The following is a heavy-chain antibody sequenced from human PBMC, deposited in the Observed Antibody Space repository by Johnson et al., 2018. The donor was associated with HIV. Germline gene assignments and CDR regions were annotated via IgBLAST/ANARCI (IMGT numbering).Heavy chain of an antibody. V-gene: IGHV3-30*09. CDR1: GFTFSS. CDR2: ISHDGSHK. Sequence: QEKLVESGGGVVQPGRSLRLSCAASGFTFSSMHWDRQAPGKGLEWVAVISHDGSHKYYADSVKGRFGLSRDISKNMLYLQMNSLRAEDTAVYYCASIDAFDIWGQGTMVTVSS. J-gene: IGHJ3*02. CDR3: ASIDAFDI.